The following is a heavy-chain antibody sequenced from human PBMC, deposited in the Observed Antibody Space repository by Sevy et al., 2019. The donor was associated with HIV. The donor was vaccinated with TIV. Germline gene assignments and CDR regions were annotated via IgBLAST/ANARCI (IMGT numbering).Heavy chain of an antibody. J-gene: IGHJ4*02. CDR3: ASPGGYTSRSLLDN. CDR1: GYIFTDYY. CDR2: INPNSGGT. D-gene: IGHD3-16*01. Sequence: ASVKVSCKASGYIFTDYYIHWVRQAPGQGLEWLAWINPNSGGTTYPQNFQGRVTVTRDTSISTAYMELNNLRSDDTAVYYCASPGGYTSRSLLDNWGQGTLVTVSS. V-gene: IGHV1-2*02.